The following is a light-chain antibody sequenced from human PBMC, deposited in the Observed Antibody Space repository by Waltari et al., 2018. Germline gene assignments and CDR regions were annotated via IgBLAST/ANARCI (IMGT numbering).Light chain of an antibody. CDR3: ATWDNSLTAVV. Sequence: QSVLTQPPSVSAAPGHKVTISCSGSSSNIGTYFVSWYHQPPGATPKLLIYDNNKRPSGIPDRCSASKSGTSATLDITGLQIGDEADYYCATWDNSLTAVVFGGGTKLTVL. CDR1: SSNIGTYF. V-gene: IGLV1-51*01. J-gene: IGLJ2*01. CDR2: DNN.